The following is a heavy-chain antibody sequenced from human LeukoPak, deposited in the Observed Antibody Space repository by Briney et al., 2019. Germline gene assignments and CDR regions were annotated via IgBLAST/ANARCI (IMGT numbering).Heavy chain of an antibody. CDR2: INHSGST. J-gene: IGHJ4*02. Sequence: SETLSLTCAVYGGSFSGYYWSWIRQPPGKGLEWIGEINHSGSTNYNPSLKSRVTISVDTSKNQFSLQLTSVTAADTAVYYCARGPDFWSGYYVYWGQGALVTVSS. CDR3: ARGPDFWSGYYVY. CDR1: GGSFSGYY. D-gene: IGHD3-3*01. V-gene: IGHV4-34*01.